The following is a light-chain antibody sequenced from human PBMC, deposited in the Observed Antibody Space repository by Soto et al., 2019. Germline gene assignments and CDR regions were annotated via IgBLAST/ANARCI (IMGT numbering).Light chain of an antibody. CDR2: DVT. J-gene: IGLJ1*01. CDR1: SSDVGAYNY. V-gene: IGLV2-14*01. CDR3: SSYTSNTTPYV. Sequence: QPDLTQPASVSGSPGQSIAISCTRTSSDVGAYNYVSWYQQHPGKVPKLVIYDVTNRPSGVSDRFSGSKSGNTASLTISGLQAEDEADYYCSSYTSNTTPYVFGTGTKAPS.